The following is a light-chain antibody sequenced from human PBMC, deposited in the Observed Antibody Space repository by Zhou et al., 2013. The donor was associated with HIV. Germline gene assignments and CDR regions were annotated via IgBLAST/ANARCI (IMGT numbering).Light chain of an antibody. CDR3: QELGS. Sequence: DIQMTQSPSSLSASVGDRVTITCRASQSISSSLNWYQQRAGKAPNLLIFKASDLMTDVPSRFSGSGSGTEFILTISSLQPEDFATYYCQELGSFGQGTKVEI. CDR2: KAS. CDR1: QSISSS. J-gene: IGKJ2*04. V-gene: IGKV1-39*01.